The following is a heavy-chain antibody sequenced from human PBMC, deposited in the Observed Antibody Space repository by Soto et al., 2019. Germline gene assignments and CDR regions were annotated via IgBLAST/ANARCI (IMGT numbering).Heavy chain of an antibody. D-gene: IGHD5-18*01. CDR2: IYPGDSDT. CDR1: GYSFNSYW. CDR3: ASLGYSYGNGMDV. V-gene: IGHV5-51*01. Sequence: LKISCKGSGYSFNSYWIGWVRQMPGKGLEWMGIIYPGDSDTKYSPSFQGQVTISADKSISTAYLQWSSLKASDTAMYYCASLGYSYGNGMDVWGQGTTVTVSS. J-gene: IGHJ6*02.